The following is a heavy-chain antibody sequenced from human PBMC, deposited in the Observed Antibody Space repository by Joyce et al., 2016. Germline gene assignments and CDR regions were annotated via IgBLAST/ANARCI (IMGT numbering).Heavy chain of an antibody. V-gene: IGHV5-51*01. CDR3: ARHRAIVPRRVRWFDP. Sequence: EVQLVQSGAEVKKPGESLKISCKASGYSFSSYWSAWVRHMPGKGLEWMGIINPRDSDTIYNPSVQGQVTISADKSISTAYLQWSSLKASDTAMYYCARHRAIVPRRVRWFDPWGQGTLVTVSS. J-gene: IGHJ5*02. CDR2: INPRDSDT. D-gene: IGHD6-6*01. CDR1: GYSFSSYW.